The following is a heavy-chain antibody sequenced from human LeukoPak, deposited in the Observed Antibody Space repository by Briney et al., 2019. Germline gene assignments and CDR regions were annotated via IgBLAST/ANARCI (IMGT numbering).Heavy chain of an antibody. CDR2: IYYSGST. J-gene: IGHJ4*02. CDR3: ARSALYGDYEGYFDY. CDR1: GGSISSGGYY. V-gene: IGHV4-31*03. D-gene: IGHD4-17*01. Sequence: SQTLSLTCTVSGGSISSGGYYWSWIRQHPGKGLEWIGYIYYSGSTYYNPSLKSRVTISVDTSKNQFSLKLSSVTAADTAVYYCARSALYGDYEGYFDYWGQGTLVTVSS.